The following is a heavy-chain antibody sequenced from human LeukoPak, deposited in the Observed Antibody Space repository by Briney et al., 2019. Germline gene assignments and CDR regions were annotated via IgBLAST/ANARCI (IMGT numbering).Heavy chain of an antibody. CDR3: ARAGYFDWSLSAFDI. CDR1: GFTVSSNY. Sequence: GGSLRLSCAASGFTVSSNYISWVRQAPGKGLEWVSVIYSGGSTYYADSVKGRFTISRDNSKNTLYLQMNSLRAEDTAVYYCARAGYFDWSLSAFDIWGQGTMVTVSS. D-gene: IGHD3-9*01. J-gene: IGHJ3*02. CDR2: IYSGGST. V-gene: IGHV3-53*05.